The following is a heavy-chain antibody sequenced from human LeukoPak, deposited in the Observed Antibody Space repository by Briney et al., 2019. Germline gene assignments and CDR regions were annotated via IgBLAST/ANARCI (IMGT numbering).Heavy chain of an antibody. CDR2: INPSGGST. CDR1: GYTFTSYY. V-gene: IGHV1-46*03. D-gene: IGHD3-22*01. J-gene: IGHJ4*02. CDR3: AREGYDSSGYYKYYFDY. Sequence: ASAKVSCKASGYTFTSYYMHWVRQAPGQGLEWMGIINPSGGSTSYTQKFQGRVTMTRDTSTSTVYMELSSLRSEDTAVYYCAREGYDSSGYYKYYFDYWGQGTLVTVSS.